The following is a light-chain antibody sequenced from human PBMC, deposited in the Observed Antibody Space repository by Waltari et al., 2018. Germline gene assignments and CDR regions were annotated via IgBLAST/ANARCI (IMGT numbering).Light chain of an antibody. Sequence: DIQMTQSPSTLSASVGDRVTITCRASPSISSWLAWYQQKPWKAPKRLIYKASSLESGVPSRFSGSGSGTEFTLTISSLQPDDFATYYCQQYNSYWTFGQGTKVEIK. CDR2: KAS. CDR1: PSISSW. CDR3: QQYNSYWT. V-gene: IGKV1-5*03. J-gene: IGKJ1*01.